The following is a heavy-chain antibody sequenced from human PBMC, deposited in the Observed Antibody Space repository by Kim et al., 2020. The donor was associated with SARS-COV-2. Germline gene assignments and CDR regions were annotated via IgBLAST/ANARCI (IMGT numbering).Heavy chain of an antibody. CDR3: ARDGIALVLYYYYGMDV. CDR1: GFTFSSYG. V-gene: IGHV3-33*01. Sequence: GGSLRLSCAASGFTFSSYGMHWVRQAPGKGLEWVAVIWYDVSNKYYADSVKGRFTISRDNSKNTLYLQMNSLRAEDTAVYYCARDGIALVLYYYYGMDVWGQGTTVTVSS. D-gene: IGHD6-13*01. CDR2: IWYDVSNK. J-gene: IGHJ6*02.